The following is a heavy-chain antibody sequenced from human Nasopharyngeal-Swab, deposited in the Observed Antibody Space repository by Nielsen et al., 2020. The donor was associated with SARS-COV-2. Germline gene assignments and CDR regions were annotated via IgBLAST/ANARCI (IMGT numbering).Heavy chain of an antibody. V-gene: IGHV3-21*01. CDR2: IRSSTSYI. CDR3: ANSGYSSGWIF. D-gene: IGHD6-19*01. CDR1: GFIFSTYT. J-gene: IGHJ4*02. Sequence: GESLKICCAASGFIFSTYTMNWVRQTRGKRLEWLSSIRSSTSYIYYPDAVKGRFTISRDNATNSLYLQMNSIRIEATAVYYCANSGYSSGWIFWGQGTLVTVS.